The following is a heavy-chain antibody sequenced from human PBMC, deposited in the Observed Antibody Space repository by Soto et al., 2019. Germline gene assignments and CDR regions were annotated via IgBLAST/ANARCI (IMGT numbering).Heavy chain of an antibody. V-gene: IGHV3-7*01. CDR1: ESTVSRDW. J-gene: IGHJ6*02. CDR2: INQDGSNK. Sequence: GGSLRLSCAIFESTVSRDWMNWVRQAPGKGLEWVAHINQDGSNKYYADSVKGRFTISRDNSKNTLYLQMNSLRAEDTAVYYCAKEEDIVATPYYYYGMDVWGQGTTVTVSS. CDR3: AKEEDIVATPYYYYGMDV. D-gene: IGHD5-12*01.